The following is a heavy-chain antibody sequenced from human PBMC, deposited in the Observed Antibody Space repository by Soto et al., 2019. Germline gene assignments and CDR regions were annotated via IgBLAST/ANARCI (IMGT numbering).Heavy chain of an antibody. CDR2: IIPIFGTA. V-gene: IGHV1-69*12. Sequence: QVQLVQSGAEVKKPGSSVKFSCKASGGTFSSYAISWVRQAPGQGLEWMGGIIPIFGTANYAQKFQGRVTITADESTSTAYMELSSLRSEDTAVYYCARDQSNIVLVPAARHNWFDPWGQGTLVTVSS. J-gene: IGHJ5*02. D-gene: IGHD2-2*01. CDR1: GGTFSSYA. CDR3: ARDQSNIVLVPAARHNWFDP.